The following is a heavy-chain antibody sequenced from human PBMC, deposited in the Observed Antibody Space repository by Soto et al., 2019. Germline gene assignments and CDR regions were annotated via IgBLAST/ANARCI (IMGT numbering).Heavy chain of an antibody. CDR3: ARDLGGAARPTTAPFDY. D-gene: IGHD6-6*01. J-gene: IGHJ4*02. V-gene: IGHV1-2*04. Sequence: ASVKVSCKASGYTFTGYYIHWVRQAPGQGLEWMGWINPNSGGTNYAQKFQGWVTMTRDTSISTAYMELSRLRSDDTAVYYCARDLGGAARPTTAPFDYWGQGTLVTVSS. CDR1: GYTFTGYY. CDR2: INPNSGGT.